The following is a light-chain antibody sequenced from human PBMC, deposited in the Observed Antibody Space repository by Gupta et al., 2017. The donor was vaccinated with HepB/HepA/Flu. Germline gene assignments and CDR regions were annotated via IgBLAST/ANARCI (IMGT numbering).Light chain of an antibody. CDR3: QQYDRYSWT. J-gene: IGKJ1*01. CDR1: QSISSS. V-gene: IGKV1-5*03. CDR2: KAS. Sequence: DIEMTQSPSTLSASVGDTVTITCRASQSISSSLAWYQQRPGRPPKLLMYKASSLESGVPLRLSGSGSGTEFTLTISSLQPDDFATYYCQQYDRYSWTFGQGTKVEMK.